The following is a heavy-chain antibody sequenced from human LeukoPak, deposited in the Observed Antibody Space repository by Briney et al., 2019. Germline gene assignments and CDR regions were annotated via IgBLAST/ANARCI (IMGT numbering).Heavy chain of an antibody. CDR3: ARGVSGSYFEGY. D-gene: IGHD1-26*01. Sequence: SVKVSCKASGGTFSSYAISWVRQAPGQGLEWMGGIIPIFGTANYAQKFQGRVTITADESTSTAYMELSSLRSEDTAVYYCARGVSGSYFEGYWGQGTLVTVSS. V-gene: IGHV1-69*13. CDR2: IIPIFGTA. J-gene: IGHJ4*02. CDR1: GGTFSSYA.